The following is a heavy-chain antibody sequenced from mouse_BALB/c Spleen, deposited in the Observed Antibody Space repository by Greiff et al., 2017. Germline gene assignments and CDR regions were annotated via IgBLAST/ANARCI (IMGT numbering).Heavy chain of an antibody. Sequence: QVQLQQSGAELVMPGASVKMSCKASGYTFTDYWMHWVKQRPGQGLEWIGAIDTSDSYTSYNQKFKGKATLTVDESSSTAYMQLSSLTSEDSAVYYCARYDYEGYWGQGTLVTVSA. J-gene: IGHJ3*01. CDR3: ARYDYEGY. V-gene: IGHV1-69*01. D-gene: IGHD2-4*01. CDR1: GYTFTDYW. CDR2: IDTSDSYT.